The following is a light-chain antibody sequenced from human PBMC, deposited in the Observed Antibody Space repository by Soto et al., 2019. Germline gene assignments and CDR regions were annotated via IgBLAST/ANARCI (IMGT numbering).Light chain of an antibody. CDR2: DAS. V-gene: IGKV3-15*01. J-gene: IGKJ2*01. CDR3: QQYNNWPYT. CDR1: QSVTSS. Sequence: EIMMTQSPATLSVFPGERATLSCRASQSVTSSLAWYQQKAGQAPRLLIYDASTRATGIPTRFSGSGSGTEFTLTISSLQSEDFAVYSCQQYNNWPYTFGQGTKVEIK.